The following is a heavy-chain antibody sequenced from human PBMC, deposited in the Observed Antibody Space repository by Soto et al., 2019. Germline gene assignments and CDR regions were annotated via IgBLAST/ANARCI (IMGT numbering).Heavy chain of an antibody. CDR3: ARGYYDILASYFGMDV. J-gene: IGHJ6*02. D-gene: IGHD3-9*01. V-gene: IGHV4-34*01. CDR1: GGSFSGYY. CDR2: INHSGST. Sequence: SETLSLTCAVYGGSFSGYYWSWIRQPPGKGLEWIGEINHSGSTNYNPSLKSRVTISVDTSKNQFSLKLSSVTAADTAVYYCARGYYDILASYFGMDVWGQGTTVT.